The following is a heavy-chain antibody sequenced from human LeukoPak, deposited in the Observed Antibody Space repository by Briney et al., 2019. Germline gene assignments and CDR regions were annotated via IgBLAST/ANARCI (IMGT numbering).Heavy chain of an antibody. Sequence: GASVKVSCKVSGYTLTSYYMHWVRQAPGQGLEWMGIINPSGGSTSSAQKFQGRVTMTRDTSTSTVYMELSSLRSEDTAVYYCAREWVSGYYYGMDVWGQGTTVTVSS. D-gene: IGHD1-26*01. CDR2: INPSGGST. V-gene: IGHV1-46*01. CDR1: GYTLTSYY. J-gene: IGHJ6*02. CDR3: AREWVSGYYYGMDV.